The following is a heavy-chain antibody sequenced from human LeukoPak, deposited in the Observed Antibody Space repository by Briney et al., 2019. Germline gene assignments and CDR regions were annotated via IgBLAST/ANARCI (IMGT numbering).Heavy chain of an antibody. Sequence: SETLSLTCTVSGGSISSYYWSWIRQPAGKGREGFGRIYTSGSTNYNPSLKSRVTMSVDTPKNQFSLKLSSVTAADTAVYYCASSSGWTGDWFDPWGQGTLVTVSS. CDR3: ASSSGWTGDWFDP. CDR2: IYTSGST. J-gene: IGHJ5*02. CDR1: GGSISSYY. D-gene: IGHD6-19*01. V-gene: IGHV4-4*07.